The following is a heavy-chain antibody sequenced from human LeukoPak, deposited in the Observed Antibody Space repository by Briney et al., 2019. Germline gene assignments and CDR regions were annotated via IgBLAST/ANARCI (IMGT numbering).Heavy chain of an antibody. CDR3: ARVGYYYDSSGYYTPFDY. CDR2: INHSGST. J-gene: IGHJ4*02. CDR1: GGSFSGYY. V-gene: IGHV4-34*01. Sequence: PSETLSLTCAVYGGSFSGYYWSWIRQPPGKGLEWIGEINHSGSTNYNPSLKSRVTISVDTFKNQFSLKLSSVTAADTAVYYCARVGYYYDSSGYYTPFDYWGQGTLVTVSS. D-gene: IGHD3-22*01.